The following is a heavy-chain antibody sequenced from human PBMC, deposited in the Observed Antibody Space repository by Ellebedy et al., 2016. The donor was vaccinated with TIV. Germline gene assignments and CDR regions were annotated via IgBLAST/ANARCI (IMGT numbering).Heavy chain of an antibody. CDR3: ARDLLQYDSSGYFEDTFDI. J-gene: IGHJ3*02. CDR1: GYTFNNYG. D-gene: IGHD3-22*01. Sequence: ASVKVSXXASGYTFNNYGISWVRQAPGQGLEWMGWISAYNGDINYAQKLRGRVTMTTDTSTSTAYMELRSLRSDDTAVYYCARDLLQYDSSGYFEDTFDIWGQGTKAIVPP. CDR2: ISAYNGDI. V-gene: IGHV1-18*01.